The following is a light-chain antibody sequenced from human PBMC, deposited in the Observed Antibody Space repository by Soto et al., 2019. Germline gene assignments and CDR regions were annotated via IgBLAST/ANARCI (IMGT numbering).Light chain of an antibody. V-gene: IGLV2-23*01. CDR2: EGS. J-gene: IGLJ1*01. Sequence: QSVLTQPASVSGSPGQSITISCTGTSSDVGSYNLVSWNQQHPGKAPKLMIYEGSKRPSGVSNRFSGSKSGNTASLTISGLQAEDEADYYCCSYAGSSTSYVFGTGTKVTVL. CDR3: CSYAGSSTSYV. CDR1: SSDVGSYNL.